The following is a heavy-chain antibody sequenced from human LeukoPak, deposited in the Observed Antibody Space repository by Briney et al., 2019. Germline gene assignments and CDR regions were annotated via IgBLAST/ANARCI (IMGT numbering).Heavy chain of an antibody. D-gene: IGHD4-11*01. J-gene: IGHJ4*02. V-gene: IGHV1-69*13. CDR3: AKDYKGDY. Sequence: GASVRVSCKASGGTFISYGISWVGQAPGHVLQLMRGIIPIFGTANYAHKFQGRVTITPDQSTSTAYMELSSLRSEDTAVYYCAKDYKGDYWGQGTLVTVSS. CDR1: GGTFISYG. CDR2: IIPIFGTA.